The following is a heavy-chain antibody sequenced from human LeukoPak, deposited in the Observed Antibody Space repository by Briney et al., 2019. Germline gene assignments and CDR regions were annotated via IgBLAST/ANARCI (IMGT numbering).Heavy chain of an antibody. J-gene: IGHJ4*02. V-gene: IGHV3-23*01. CDR1: GFTFSSYG. D-gene: IGHD2-2*01. Sequence: GGSLRLSCAASGFTFSSYGMSWVRQAPGKGLEWVSAISGSGGSTYYADSVKGRFTISRDNSKNTLYLQMNSLRAEDTAVYYCALIPAPSTSYYFDYWGQGTLVTVSS. CDR3: ALIPAPSTSYYFDY. CDR2: ISGSGGST.